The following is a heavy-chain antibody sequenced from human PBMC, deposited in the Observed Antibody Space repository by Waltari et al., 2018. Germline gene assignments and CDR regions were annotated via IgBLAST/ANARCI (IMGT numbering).Heavy chain of an antibody. D-gene: IGHD2-8*02. CDR2: ISGSGGST. V-gene: IGHV3-23*01. J-gene: IGHJ2*01. CDR1: GFTFSRYA. Sequence: SGFTFSRYAMSWVRQAPGKGLEWVSAISGSGGSTYYADSVKGRFTISRDNSKNTLYLQMNSLRAEDTAVYYCAKSVKAHCTGGVCHYWYFDLWGRGTLVTVSS. CDR3: AKSVKAHCTGGVCHYWYFDL.